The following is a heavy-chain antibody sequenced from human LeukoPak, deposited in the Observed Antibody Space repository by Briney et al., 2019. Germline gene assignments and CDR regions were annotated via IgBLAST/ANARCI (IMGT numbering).Heavy chain of an antibody. Sequence: GGSLRLSCAASGFTFSSYGMHWVRQAPGKGLECVAFIRYDGSNKYYADSVKGRFTISRDNAKNTLYLQMNSLRTEDTAVYYCASKIAAAGTEDYYYYYYMDVWGKGTTVTISS. CDR2: IRYDGSNK. D-gene: IGHD6-13*01. V-gene: IGHV3-30*02. J-gene: IGHJ6*03. CDR1: GFTFSSYG. CDR3: ASKIAAAGTEDYYYYYYMDV.